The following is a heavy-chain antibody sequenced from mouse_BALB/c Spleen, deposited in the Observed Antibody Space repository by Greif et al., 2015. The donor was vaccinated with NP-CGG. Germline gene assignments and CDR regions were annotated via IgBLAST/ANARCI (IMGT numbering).Heavy chain of an antibody. Sequence: EVMLVESGAELVRPGALVKLSCKASGFNIKDYYMHWVKQRPEQGLEWIGWIDPENGNTIYDPKFQGKASITADTSSNTAYLQLSSLTSEDTAVYYCASWGYFDYWGQGTTLTVSS. CDR3: ASWGYFDY. CDR1: GFNIKDYY. V-gene: IGHV14-1*02. J-gene: IGHJ2*01. CDR2: IDPENGNT.